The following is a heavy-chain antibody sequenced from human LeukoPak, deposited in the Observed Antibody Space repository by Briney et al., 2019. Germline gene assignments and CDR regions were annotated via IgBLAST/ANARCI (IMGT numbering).Heavy chain of an antibody. CDR1: GGSISSSSYY. Sequence: SSETPSLTCTVSGGSISSSSYYWGWIRQPAGKGLEWIGRIFISGGTNYNPSLRSRVTMSLDTSKNQFSLKLYSVTAADTAVYYCARQTGSGLFILPGGQGTLVTVSS. D-gene: IGHD3/OR15-3a*01. V-gene: IGHV4-61*02. J-gene: IGHJ4*02. CDR3: ARQTGSGLFILP. CDR2: IFISGGT.